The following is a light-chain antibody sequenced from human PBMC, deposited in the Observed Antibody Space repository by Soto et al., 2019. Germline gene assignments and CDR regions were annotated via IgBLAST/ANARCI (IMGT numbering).Light chain of an antibody. CDR1: QSISSSY. CDR3: QQYGRSPYT. CDR2: GAS. Sequence: EIALTQSPGTLSLSPGERATLSCRASQSISSSYLAWNQQKPGQAPRLLIYGASSRATGIPDRFSGSGSGTDFTLTISRLEPEDFAVYYCQQYGRSPYTFGQGTKLEIK. J-gene: IGKJ2*01. V-gene: IGKV3-20*01.